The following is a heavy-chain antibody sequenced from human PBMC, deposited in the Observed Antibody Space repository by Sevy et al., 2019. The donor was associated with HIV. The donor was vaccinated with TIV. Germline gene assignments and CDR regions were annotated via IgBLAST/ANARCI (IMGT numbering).Heavy chain of an antibody. D-gene: IGHD3-3*01. CDR3: VKDPDYNFWRGDYGMDV. CDR2: ISSDGVST. CDR1: GFSFSNSA. V-gene: IGHV3-64D*06. J-gene: IGHJ6*02. Sequence: GGSLRLSCSGSGFSFSNSAMNWVRQTPGKGLKYVSAISSDGVSTYYTDSVRGRFTSSRDNSKNTLYLQMSSLRVEDTAVYYCVKDPDYNFWRGDYGMDVWGQGTTVIVSS.